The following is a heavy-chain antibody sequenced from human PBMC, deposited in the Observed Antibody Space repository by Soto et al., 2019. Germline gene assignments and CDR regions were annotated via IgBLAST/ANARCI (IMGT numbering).Heavy chain of an antibody. CDR3: ARDYGIAVFPSYYYYYGMDV. J-gene: IGHJ6*02. Sequence: ASVKVSCKASGYTFTSYYMHWVRQAPGQGLEWMGIINPGGGSTSYAQKFQGRVTMTRDTSTSTVYMELSSLRSEDTAVYYCARDYGIAVFPSYYYYYGMDVWGQGTTVTVSS. CDR2: INPGGGST. D-gene: IGHD6-19*01. CDR1: GYTFTSYY. V-gene: IGHV1-46*01.